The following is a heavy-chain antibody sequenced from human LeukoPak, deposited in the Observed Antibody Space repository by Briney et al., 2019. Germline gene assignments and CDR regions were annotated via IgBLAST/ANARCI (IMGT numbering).Heavy chain of an antibody. Sequence: SETLSLTCSVSGYSISSGDYWGWIRQPPGKGLEWIGSIHHSGSAYYNPSLNSRVTISVDTSKNQFSLNLSSVTAADTAVYYCARMGYTYGYNFDYWGQGTLVTVSS. D-gene: IGHD5-18*01. V-gene: IGHV4-38-2*02. CDR2: IHHSGSA. CDR3: ARMGYTYGYNFDY. J-gene: IGHJ4*02. CDR1: GYSISSGDY.